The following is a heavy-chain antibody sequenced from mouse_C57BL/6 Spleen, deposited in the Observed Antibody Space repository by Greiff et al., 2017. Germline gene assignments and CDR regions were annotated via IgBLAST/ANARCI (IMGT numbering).Heavy chain of an antibody. CDR3: TRVGGNYVRAMDY. CDR2: IDPETGGT. V-gene: IGHV1-15*01. D-gene: IGHD2-1*01. Sequence: VQLQQSGAELVRPGASVTLSCKASGYTFTDYEMHWVKQTPVHGLEWIGAIDPETGGTAYNQKFKGKAILTADKSSSTAYMELRSLTSEDSAVYYCTRVGGNYVRAMDYWGQGTSVTVSS. J-gene: IGHJ4*01. CDR1: GYTFTDYE.